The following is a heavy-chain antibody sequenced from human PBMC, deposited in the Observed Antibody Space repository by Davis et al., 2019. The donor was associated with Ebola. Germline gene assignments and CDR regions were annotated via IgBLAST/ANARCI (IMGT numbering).Heavy chain of an antibody. CDR2: IYYSGST. CDR1: GGSVSSGYYY. D-gene: IGHD5-24*01. V-gene: IGHV4-61*01. CDR3: AKMATIGHYFDY. Sequence: SETLSLTCTVSGGSVSSGYYYWSWVRQPPGKGLEWIGYIYYSGSTKNNPSLKSRVTISVDTSKNQFSLKLSSVTAADTAVYYCAKMATIGHYFDYWGQGTLVTVSS. J-gene: IGHJ4*02.